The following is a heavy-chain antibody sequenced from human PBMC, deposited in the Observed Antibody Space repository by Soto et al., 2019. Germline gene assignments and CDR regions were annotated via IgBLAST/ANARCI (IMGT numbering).Heavy chain of an antibody. V-gene: IGHV4-61*01. CDR3: ARGTDYGSGSYPYYFDY. Sequence: SETLSLTCTVSGGSVCSGMYYWSWIRKPPGKGLEWIGYIYHSGSTNYNPSLKSRVTISVDRSKNQFSLKLSSVTAADTAVYYCARGTDYGSGSYPYYFDYWGQGTLVTVSS. CDR1: GGSVCSGMYY. CDR2: IYHSGST. D-gene: IGHD3-10*01. J-gene: IGHJ4*02.